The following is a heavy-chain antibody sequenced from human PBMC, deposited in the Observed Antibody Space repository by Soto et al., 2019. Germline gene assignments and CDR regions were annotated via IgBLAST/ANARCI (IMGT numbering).Heavy chain of an antibody. CDR1: GGSISSGGYY. CDR2: IYYSGST. CDR3: AREVQVGVPIVVVPAAIYGNWFDP. D-gene: IGHD2-2*01. V-gene: IGHV4-31*03. J-gene: IGHJ5*02. Sequence: PSETLSLTCTVSGGSISSGGYYWSWIRQHPGKGLEWIGYIYYSGSTFYNPSLKSRVTISVDTSKNQFSLKLSSVTAADTAVYYCAREVQVGVPIVVVPAAIYGNWFDPWGQGTLVTVSS.